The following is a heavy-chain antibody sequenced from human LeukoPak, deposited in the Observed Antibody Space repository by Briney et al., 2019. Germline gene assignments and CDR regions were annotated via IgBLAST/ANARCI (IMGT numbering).Heavy chain of an antibody. D-gene: IGHD5-12*01. CDR1: GYTFSSYG. CDR3: ARDQGIYNHRIIDS. V-gene: IGHV1-18*01. J-gene: IGHJ4*02. Sequence: ASLKVSCKASGYTFSSYGISWVRQAPGQGLEWMGWISAYNGNTNFAQEFQGSVTMTTDTSTSTASMELRSLRSDDTAVYYCARDQGIYNHRIIDSWGQGTLVTVSS. CDR2: ISAYNGNT.